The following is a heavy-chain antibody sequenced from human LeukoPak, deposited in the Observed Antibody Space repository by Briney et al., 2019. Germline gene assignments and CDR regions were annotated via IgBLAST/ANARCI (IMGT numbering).Heavy chain of an antibody. V-gene: IGHV1-2*04. D-gene: IGHD4-17*01. CDR2: INPNSGGT. Sequence: ASVKVSCKASGYTFTGYYMHWVRQAPGQGLEWMGWINPNSGGTNYAQKFQGWVTTTRDTSISTAYMELSRLRSDDTAVYYCARVLYGDYVYFDLWGRGTLVTVSS. CDR1: GYTFTGYY. CDR3: ARVLYGDYVYFDL. J-gene: IGHJ2*01.